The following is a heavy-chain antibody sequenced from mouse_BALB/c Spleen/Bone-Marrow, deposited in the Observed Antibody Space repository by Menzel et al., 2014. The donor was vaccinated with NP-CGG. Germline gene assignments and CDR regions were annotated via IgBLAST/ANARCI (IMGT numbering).Heavy chain of an antibody. CDR1: GYTFTSYW. CDR2: INPSTDYT. D-gene: IGHD2-10*02. Sequence: VHLVESGAELAKPGASVKMSSKASGYTFTSYWMHWVKHRPGQGLEWIGYINPSTDYTEYNQKFKDKATLTADKSSSTAYMQLSSLTSEDSAVYYCARRKFGNHGFAYWGQGTLVTVSA. V-gene: IGHV1-7*01. J-gene: IGHJ3*01. CDR3: ARRKFGNHGFAY.